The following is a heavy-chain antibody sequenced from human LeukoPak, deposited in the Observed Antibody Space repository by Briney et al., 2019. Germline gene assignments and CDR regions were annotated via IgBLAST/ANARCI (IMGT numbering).Heavy chain of an antibody. Sequence: GGSLRLSCAASGFTFSSYAMSWVRQAPGKGLEWVSGISDSGGSTYYADSVKGRFTISRDNSKNTLNLQMNSLRAEDTAVYYCASDPEGRGYYDGPNMGGAFDIWGQGTMVTVSS. J-gene: IGHJ3*02. CDR2: ISDSGGST. CDR1: GFTFSSYA. D-gene: IGHD3-22*01. CDR3: ASDPEGRGYYDGPNMGGAFDI. V-gene: IGHV3-23*01.